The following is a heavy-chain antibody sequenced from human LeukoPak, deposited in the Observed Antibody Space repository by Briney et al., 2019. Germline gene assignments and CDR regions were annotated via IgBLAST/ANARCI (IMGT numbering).Heavy chain of an antibody. CDR1: GFTFSTYA. Sequence: GGSLRLSCAASGFTFSTYAMSWVRQAPGKGLEWVSVSGSGSSTYYADSVKGRFTISRDNSKNTLYLQMNSLRAEDTAVYYCAKEMATIRAFDFWGPGTMVTVSS. CDR3: AKEMATIRAFDF. J-gene: IGHJ3*01. V-gene: IGHV3-23*01. CDR2: SGSGSST. D-gene: IGHD5-24*01.